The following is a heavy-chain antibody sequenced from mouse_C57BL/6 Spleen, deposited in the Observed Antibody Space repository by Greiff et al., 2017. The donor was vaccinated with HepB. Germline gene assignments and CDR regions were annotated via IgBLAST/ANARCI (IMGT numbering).Heavy chain of an antibody. V-gene: IGHV2-2*01. Sequence: QVQLKESGPGLVQPSQSLSITCTVSGFSLTSYGVHWVRQSPGKGLEWLGVIWSGGSTDYNAAFISSLSISKDNSKSQVFFKMNSLQADDTAIYYCAREDYYGSSYVEAMDYWGQGTSVTVSS. CDR1: GFSLTSYG. J-gene: IGHJ4*01. CDR3: AREDYYGSSYVEAMDY. CDR2: IWSGGST. D-gene: IGHD1-1*01.